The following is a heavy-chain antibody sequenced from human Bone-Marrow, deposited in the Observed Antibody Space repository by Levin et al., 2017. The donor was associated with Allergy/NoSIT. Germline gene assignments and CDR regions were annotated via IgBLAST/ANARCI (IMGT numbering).Heavy chain of an antibody. J-gene: IGHJ4*02. CDR2: ISGSGGIT. D-gene: IGHD2-21*02. CDR1: GFSFSSSA. CDR3: AKAPTTADDC. V-gene: IGHV3-23*01. Sequence: GESLKISCAASGFSFSSSAMTWVRQAPGKGLEWVSYISGSGGITKYADSVKGRFTISRDNAKNSLYLQMNSLRAEDTAVYYCAKAPTTADDCWGQGTLVTVSS.